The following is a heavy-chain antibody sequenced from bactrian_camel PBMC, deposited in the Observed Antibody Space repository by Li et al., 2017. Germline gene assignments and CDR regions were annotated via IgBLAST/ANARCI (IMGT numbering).Heavy chain of an antibody. D-gene: IGHD4*01. V-gene: IGHV3S53*01. CDR3: AADDISGGSECLRDYDMAV. Sequence: VQLVESGGGSVQAGGSLTLSCVATGYTLSNVDMGWFRQAPGKEREGVAAIDTDEKIVYADSVKGRFTISKDNAKNTLYLRIDSLKPEDTAMYYCAADDISGGSECLRDYDMAVWGQGTQVTVS. CDR2: IDTDEKI. CDR1: GYTLSNVD. J-gene: IGHJ4*01.